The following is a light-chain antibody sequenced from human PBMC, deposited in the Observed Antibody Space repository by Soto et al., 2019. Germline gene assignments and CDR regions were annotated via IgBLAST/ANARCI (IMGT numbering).Light chain of an antibody. J-gene: IGKJ1*01. CDR2: KVS. CDR1: QSLVNSDGSTY. V-gene: IGKV2-30*01. CDR3: MQGTHWPRT. Sequence: DVVMTQSPLSLPVSLGQPASISCRSSQSLVNSDGSTYLNWFQQRPGQSPRRLIYKVSNRDSGVPDRFSGSGAGTDFTLKISRVEAEDVGVYYCMQGTHWPRTFGQGTKVEIK.